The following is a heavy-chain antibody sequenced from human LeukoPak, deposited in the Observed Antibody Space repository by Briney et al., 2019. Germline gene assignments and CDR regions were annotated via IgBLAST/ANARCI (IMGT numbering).Heavy chain of an antibody. CDR1: GFTVSSNY. V-gene: IGHV3-66*01. CDR3: ARDLTRTTDIDY. CDR2: IYSGGST. D-gene: IGHD1-7*01. Sequence: GGSLRLSCAASGFTVSSNYMSWVRQAPGKGLEWVSVIYSGGSTYYADSVKGRFTISRDNTKNTLYLQMNSLRAEDTAVYYCARDLTRTTDIDYWGQGTLVTVSS. J-gene: IGHJ4*02.